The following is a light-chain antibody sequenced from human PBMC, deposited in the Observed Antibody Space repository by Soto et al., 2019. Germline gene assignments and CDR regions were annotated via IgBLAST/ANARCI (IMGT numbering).Light chain of an antibody. CDR3: QQYKSYWT. CDR1: QTISSW. J-gene: IGKJ1*01. Sequence: DIQMTQSPSTLSSSVGDIFTITCRASQTISSWLAWYQQKPGKAPKLLISDASSLETGVPSRFSGSGSGTEFTLTINSLQPDDFATYYCQQYKSYWTFGQGTKVDIK. CDR2: DAS. V-gene: IGKV1-5*01.